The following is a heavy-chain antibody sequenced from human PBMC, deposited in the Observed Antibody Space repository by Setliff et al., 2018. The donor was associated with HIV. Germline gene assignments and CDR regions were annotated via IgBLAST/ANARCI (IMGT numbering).Heavy chain of an antibody. CDR1: GYTFTRYY. CDR2: INHSGGST. D-gene: IGHD2-2*01. CDR3: ARGPHCSSTSCFGGFDE. Sequence: ASVKVSCKASGYTFTRYYIHWVRQAHGQGLEWMGIINHSGGSTTYTQKFQGTGTMTRDTSTSTVYMELSSLRSEDTAVYYCARGPHCSSTSCFGGFDEWGQGTLVTVSS. J-gene: IGHJ4*02. V-gene: IGHV1-46*01.